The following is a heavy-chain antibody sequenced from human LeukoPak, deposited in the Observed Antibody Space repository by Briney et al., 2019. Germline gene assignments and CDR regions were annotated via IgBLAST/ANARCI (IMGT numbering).Heavy chain of an antibody. CDR3: AKDGGFYGENLDY. CDR1: GFSYSSCG. V-gene: IGHV3-30*18. CDR2: ISYDGSSK. J-gene: IGHJ4*02. Sequence: PGRSLRLFCAAPGFSYSSCGMRRVRKAPVQWQRCVAVISYDGSSKYYADSVKGRFTISRDNSKNTLFLQMNSLRADDTAVFYCAKDGGFYGENLDYWGQGTLVTVSS. D-gene: IGHD4-17*01.